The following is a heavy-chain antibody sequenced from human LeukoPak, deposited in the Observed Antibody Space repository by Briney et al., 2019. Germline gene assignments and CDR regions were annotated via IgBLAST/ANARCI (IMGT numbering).Heavy chain of an antibody. J-gene: IGHJ5*02. V-gene: IGHV4-34*01. D-gene: IGHD1-7*01. Sequence: SETLSLTCAVYGGSFSDYYWTWIRQSPGKGLEWIGEINHSGSTNYNPSLKSRVTISVDTSKNQFSLKLSSVTAADTAVYYCARGFRITGTKNWFDPWGQGTLVTVSS. CDR2: INHSGST. CDR3: ARGFRITGTKNWFDP. CDR1: GGSFSDYY.